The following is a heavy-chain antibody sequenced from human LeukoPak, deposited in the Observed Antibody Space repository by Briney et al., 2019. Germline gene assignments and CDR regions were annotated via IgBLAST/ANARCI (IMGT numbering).Heavy chain of an antibody. CDR3: ARQLYQLPFDY. CDR1: GGSISSSSYY. D-gene: IGHD2-2*01. CDR2: IYYSGST. J-gene: IGHJ4*02. Sequence: SETLSLTCTVSGGSISSSSYYWGWIHQPPGKGLEWIGSIYYSGSTYYNPSLKSRVTISVDTSKNQFSLKLSSVIAADTAVYYCARQLYQLPFDYWGQGTLVTVSS. V-gene: IGHV4-39*01.